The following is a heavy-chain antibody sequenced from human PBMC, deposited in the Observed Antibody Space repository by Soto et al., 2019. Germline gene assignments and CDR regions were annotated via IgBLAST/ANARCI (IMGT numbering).Heavy chain of an antibody. CDR1: GFTFSSYG. J-gene: IGHJ4*02. Sequence: QVQLVESGGGVVQPGRSLRLSCAASGFTFSSYGMHWVRQAPGKGLEWVAVLWYDGSNKYYADSVKGRFIISRDNSKNTMFLQMNSLRAEDTAVYYCARDLNDFWSGYLSLDYWGQGTLVTVSS. CDR3: ARDLNDFWSGYLSLDY. CDR2: LWYDGSNK. V-gene: IGHV3-33*01. D-gene: IGHD3-3*01.